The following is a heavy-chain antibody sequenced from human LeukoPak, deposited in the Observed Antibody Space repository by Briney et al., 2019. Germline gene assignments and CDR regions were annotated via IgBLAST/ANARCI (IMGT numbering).Heavy chain of an antibody. V-gene: IGHV3-53*05. CDR2: IYSGGST. CDR3: ARDHGGSYVVSSHDAFDI. D-gene: IGHD1-26*01. J-gene: IGHJ3*02. CDR1: GFTVSSNY. Sequence: GGSLRLSCAASGFTVSSNYMSWVRQAPGKGLEWVSVIYSGGSTYYADSVKGRFTISRDNSKNTLYLQMNSLRAEDTAVYYCARDHGGSYVVSSHDAFDIWGQGTMVTASS.